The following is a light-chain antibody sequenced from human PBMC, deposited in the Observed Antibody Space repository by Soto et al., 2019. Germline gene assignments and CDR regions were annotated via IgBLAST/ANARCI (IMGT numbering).Light chain of an antibody. J-gene: IGKJ1*01. V-gene: IGKV1-39*01. CDR2: GAS. Sequence: DIQMTQSPPSLSASVGDRVTITCRASQSISTYLNWFQHKPGKAPKVLIYGASNLQSGVPSRFSGGGSGTDFTLTISSLQPEAFATYYCQQSYSSRWTFGQGTKVEVK. CDR1: QSISTY. CDR3: QQSYSSRWT.